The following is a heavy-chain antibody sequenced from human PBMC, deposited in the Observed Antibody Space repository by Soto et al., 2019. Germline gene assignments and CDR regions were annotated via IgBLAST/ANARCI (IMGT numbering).Heavy chain of an antibody. V-gene: IGHV1-18*04. Sequence: ASVKVSCKTSGYSFTAYGISWLRQAPGQGLEWMGWISCYNGKTKYAQKVQGRVTMTTDTSTSTAYMEVRSLRSDDTAIYYCARDAPPPELRFLEWHNYDYNGMDVWGQGTTVTVSS. D-gene: IGHD3-3*01. CDR1: GYSFTAYG. J-gene: IGHJ6*02. CDR3: ARDAPPPELRFLEWHNYDYNGMDV. CDR2: ISCYNGKT.